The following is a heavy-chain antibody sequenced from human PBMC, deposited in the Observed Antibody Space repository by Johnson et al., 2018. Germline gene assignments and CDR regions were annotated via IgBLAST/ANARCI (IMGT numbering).Heavy chain of an antibody. CDR3: ARDLGAVAGNYYMDV. J-gene: IGHJ6*03. CDR2: IWYDGSNK. CDR1: GFTFSSFG. D-gene: IGHD6-19*01. Sequence: QVQLVQSGGGVVQPGRSLRLSCAASGFTFSSFGMNWVRQAPGKGLEWVAVIWYDGSNKYYADSVKGRFTISRDNSKNTLYLQMNSLRAEDTAVYYCARDLGAVAGNYYMDVWGKGTTVTVSS. V-gene: IGHV3-33*01.